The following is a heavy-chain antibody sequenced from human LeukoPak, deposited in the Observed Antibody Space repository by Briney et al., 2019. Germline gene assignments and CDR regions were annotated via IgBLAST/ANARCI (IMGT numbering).Heavy chain of an antibody. CDR3: ATPGPMSTGVGY. V-gene: IGHV1-24*01. CDR2: FDPEDGET. D-gene: IGHD3-16*01. J-gene: IGHJ4*02. Sequence: ASVKVSCKVSGYTLTELSMHWVRQAPGKGLEWMGGFDPEDGETIYAQKFQGRVTMTEDTSTDTAYMELSSLRSEDTAVYYCATPGPMSTGVGYWGQGTLDTVSS. CDR1: GYTLTELS.